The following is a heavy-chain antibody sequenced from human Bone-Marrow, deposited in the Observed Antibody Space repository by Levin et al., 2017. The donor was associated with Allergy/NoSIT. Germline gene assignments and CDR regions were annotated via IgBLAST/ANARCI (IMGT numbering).Heavy chain of an antibody. D-gene: IGHD4-17*01. Sequence: QSGGSLRLSCAASGLTFSKYAMTWVRRAPGRGLEYVSSITAGGAGTQYADSVKGRFTISRDNSKNTLFLQMNSLRAEDTALYYCGRDPNGDYVGAFDLWGHGTMVTVSS. CDR3: GRDPNGDYVGAFDL. CDR1: GLTFSKYA. J-gene: IGHJ3*01. CDR2: ITAGGAGT. V-gene: IGHV3-23*01.